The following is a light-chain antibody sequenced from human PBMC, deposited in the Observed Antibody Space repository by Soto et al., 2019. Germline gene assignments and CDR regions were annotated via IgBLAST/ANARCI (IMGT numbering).Light chain of an antibody. CDR3: QQHGTSPSIT. CDR2: GAS. Sequence: EIVLTQSPGTLSLSPGERATLSCRASQSVSFRYLAWYQQKPGQAFRLLIYGASSRAAGIPDRFSGSGSGTDFTLTISRLEPEDFAVYYCQQHGTSPSITFGQGTRLEIK. CDR1: QSVSFRY. V-gene: IGKV3-20*01. J-gene: IGKJ5*01.